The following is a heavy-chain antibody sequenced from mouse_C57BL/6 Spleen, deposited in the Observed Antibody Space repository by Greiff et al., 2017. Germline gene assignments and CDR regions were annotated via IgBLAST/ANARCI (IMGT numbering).Heavy chain of an antibody. Sequence: DVQLVESGGGLVKPGGSLKLSCAASGFTFSSYTMSWVRQTPEKRLEWVATISGGGGNTYYPDSVKGRFTISRDNAKNTMYLQMSSLRSEDTALYYCARHDYGSSYGFAYWGQGTLVTVSA. V-gene: IGHV5-9*01. CDR2: ISGGGGNT. J-gene: IGHJ3*01. CDR1: GFTFSSYT. CDR3: ARHDYGSSYGFAY. D-gene: IGHD1-1*01.